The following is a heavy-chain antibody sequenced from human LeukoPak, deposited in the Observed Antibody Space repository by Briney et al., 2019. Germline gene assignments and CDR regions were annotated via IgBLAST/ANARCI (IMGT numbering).Heavy chain of an antibody. Sequence: SQTLSLTCAISGDSVSTDSAAWNWIRQSPSRGLEWLGRTYYRSKWYNDYAVSVKSRIIINPDTSKNQFSLKLSSVTAADTAVYYCARGHRDQLRFLEWRRTYYYYYGMDVWGQGTTVTVSS. D-gene: IGHD3-3*01. J-gene: IGHJ6*02. CDR3: ARGHRDQLRFLEWRRTYYYYYGMDV. CDR1: GDSVSTDSAA. CDR2: TYYRSKWYN. V-gene: IGHV6-1*01.